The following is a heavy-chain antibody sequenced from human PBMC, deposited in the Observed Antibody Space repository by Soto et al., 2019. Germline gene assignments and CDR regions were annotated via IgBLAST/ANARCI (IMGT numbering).Heavy chain of an antibody. D-gene: IGHD3-10*01. CDR2: INHSGST. CDR3: ARGRITMVRGEYYYGMDV. CDR1: GGSFSGYY. Sequence: SATLSLTCAVYGGSFSGYYWSWIRQPPGKGLEWIGEINHSGSTNYNPSLKSRVTISVDTSKNQFSLKLSSVTAADTAVYYCARGRITMVRGEYYYGMDVWGQGTTVTVSS. J-gene: IGHJ6*02. V-gene: IGHV4-34*01.